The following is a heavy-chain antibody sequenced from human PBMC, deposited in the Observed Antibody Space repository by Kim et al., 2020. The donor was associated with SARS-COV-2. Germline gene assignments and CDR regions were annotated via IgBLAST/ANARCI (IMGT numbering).Heavy chain of an antibody. D-gene: IGHD6-13*01. CDR1: GFTFSSYT. J-gene: IGHJ4*02. CDR3: ARDKSAAGFFDY. V-gene: IGHV3-30-3*01. CDR2: ISYDGSNK. Sequence: GGSLRLSCAASGFTFSSYTMHWVRQAPGKGLEWMAVISYDGSNKYYADSVKGRFTISRDNSKNTLYLQMDSLSAEDPAMYYCARDKSAAGFFDYWGQGTLVTVSS.